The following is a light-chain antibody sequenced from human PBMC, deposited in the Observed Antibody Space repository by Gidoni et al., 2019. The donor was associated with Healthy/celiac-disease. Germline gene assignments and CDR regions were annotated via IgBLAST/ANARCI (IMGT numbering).Light chain of an antibody. CDR2: GAS. CDR3: QQYNNWPGYT. J-gene: IGKJ2*01. CDR1: QSVSSN. Sequence: ELVMTQSPATLSVSPGERATLSCRASQSVSSNLAWYQQKPGQAPRLRIDGASNRATGIPARFSGSGSGTEFTLTISSLQSEDFAVYYCQQYNNWPGYTFGQGTKLEIK. V-gene: IGKV3-15*01.